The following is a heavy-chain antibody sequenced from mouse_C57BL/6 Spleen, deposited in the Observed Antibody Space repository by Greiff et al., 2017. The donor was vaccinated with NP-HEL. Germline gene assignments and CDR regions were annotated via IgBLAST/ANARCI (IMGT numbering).Heavy chain of an antibody. CDR3: ARSEDYDGSSWGYFDV. CDR1: GFNIKNTY. J-gene: IGHJ1*03. CDR2: IDPANGNT. D-gene: IGHD1-1*01. V-gene: IGHV14-3*01. Sequence: VQLQQSVAELVRPGASVKLSCTASGFNIKNTYMHWVKQRPEQGLEWIGRIDPANGNTKYAPKFQGKATITADTSSNTAYLQLSSLTSEDTAIYYCARSEDYDGSSWGYFDVWGTGTTVTVSS.